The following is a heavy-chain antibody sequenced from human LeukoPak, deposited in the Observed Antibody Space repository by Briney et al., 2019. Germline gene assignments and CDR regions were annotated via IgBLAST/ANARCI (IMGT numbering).Heavy chain of an antibody. CDR3: ARGEGGKWFGELFFYY. J-gene: IGHJ4*02. CDR1: GGSISSYY. Sequence: SETLSLTCTVSGGSISSYYWSWIRQPAGKGLEWIGRIYTSGSTNYNPSLKSRVTISVDKSKNQFSLKLSSVTAADTAVYYCARGEGGKWFGELFFYYWGQGTLVTVSS. CDR2: IYTSGST. D-gene: IGHD3-10*01. V-gene: IGHV4-4*07.